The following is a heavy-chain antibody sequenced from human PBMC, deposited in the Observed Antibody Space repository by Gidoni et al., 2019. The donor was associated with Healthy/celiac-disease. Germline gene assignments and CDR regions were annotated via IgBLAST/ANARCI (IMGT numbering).Heavy chain of an antibody. V-gene: IGHV3-49*01. CDR3: TRDRRGYSYGRDASSFDY. J-gene: IGHJ4*02. CDR2: IRSKAYVCRT. CDR1: GFSLCPYA. D-gene: IGHD5-18*01. Sequence: EVQLVESGGGLVQPGRALRLSSPASGFSLCPYAMSWFRQAPVWGLEWVGCIRSKAYVCRTEYTASVKGRFNISRDDSKSIAYLKMNSLKTEETAVYYCTRDRRGYSYGRDASSFDYWGQGTLVTVSS.